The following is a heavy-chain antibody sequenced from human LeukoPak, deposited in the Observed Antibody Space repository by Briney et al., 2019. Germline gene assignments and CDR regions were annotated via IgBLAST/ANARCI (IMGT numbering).Heavy chain of an antibody. CDR2: ISGSGGST. CDR1: GFTFSSYA. J-gene: IGHJ4*02. Sequence: GGSLRLSCAASGFTFSSYAMSWVRQAPGKGLEWVSAISGSGGSTYYADSVKGRFTISRDNSKNTLYLQMNSPRAEDTAVYYCATNPHYYDSSGPFHWGQGTLVTVSS. V-gene: IGHV3-23*01. CDR3: ATNPHYYDSSGPFH. D-gene: IGHD3-22*01.